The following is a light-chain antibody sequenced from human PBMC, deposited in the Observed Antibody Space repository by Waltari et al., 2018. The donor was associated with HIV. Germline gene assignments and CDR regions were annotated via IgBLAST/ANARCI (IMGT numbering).Light chain of an antibody. J-gene: IGKJ1*01. Sequence: ELVMTQSPAPLSVSLGERVTLSCRASQNVITNLAWYQQKPGQAPSLLIYGASTRATDIPSRFSGGGSGTEFTLTIGSLQSEDSASYYCQQYNNWPRTFGQGTKVEVK. CDR2: GAS. CDR3: QQYNNWPRT. V-gene: IGKV3-15*01. CDR1: QNVITN.